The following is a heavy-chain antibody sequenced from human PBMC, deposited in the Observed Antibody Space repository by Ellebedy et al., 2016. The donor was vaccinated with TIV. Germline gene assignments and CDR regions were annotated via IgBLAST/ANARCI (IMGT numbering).Heavy chain of an antibody. D-gene: IGHD6-19*01. Sequence: PGGSLRLSCAASGFTVSSSYMTWVRQAPGKGLEWVSVVYSGGNTYYADSVKGRFTISRDNSKNTLSLEMNSLRAEDMAIYYCAKPPEQWLIHTGLDSWGQGTLVTVAS. CDR1: GFTVSSSY. CDR2: VYSGGNT. CDR3: AKPPEQWLIHTGLDS. J-gene: IGHJ4*02. V-gene: IGHV3-53*01.